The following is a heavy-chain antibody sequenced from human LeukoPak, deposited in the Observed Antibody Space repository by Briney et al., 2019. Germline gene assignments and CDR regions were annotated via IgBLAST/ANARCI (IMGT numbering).Heavy chain of an antibody. CDR2: IYTSGST. V-gene: IGHV4-61*02. D-gene: IGHD6-6*01. J-gene: IGHJ4*02. CDR3: ARDLSSSSFDY. Sequence: SETLSLTCTVSGGSISSGSYYWSWIRQPAGNGLEWIGRIYTSGSTNYNPSLKSRVTITVDTSQNKFSLKLRSVTAADTAVYYCARDLSSSSFDYWGQGTLVTVSS. CDR1: GGSISSGSYY.